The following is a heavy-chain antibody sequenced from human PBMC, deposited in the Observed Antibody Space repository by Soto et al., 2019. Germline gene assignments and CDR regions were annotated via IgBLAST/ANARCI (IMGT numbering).Heavy chain of an antibody. J-gene: IGHJ6*02. CDR2: INPSGGST. CDR1: GYTFTSHY. D-gene: IGHD5-18*01. Sequence: ASVKVSCKASGYTFTSHYMHWVRQAPGQGLEWMGIINPSGGSTSYAQKFQGRVTMTRDTSTSTVYMELSSLRSEDTAVYYCAREGYSYGGSDGMDVCGQGTTVAVYS. CDR3: AREGYSYGGSDGMDV. V-gene: IGHV1-46*01.